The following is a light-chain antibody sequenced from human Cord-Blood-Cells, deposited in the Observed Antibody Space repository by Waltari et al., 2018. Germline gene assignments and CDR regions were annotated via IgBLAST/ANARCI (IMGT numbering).Light chain of an antibody. J-gene: IGKJ4*01. CDR2: GTS. CDR3: QQYNNWPLT. CDR1: QSVSSN. Sequence: IVTTQSPATLSVSPGERSTPTCRASQSVSSNLAWYQQKPGQAPRLLIYGTSTRATGIPARFSGSGSGTEFTLTISSLQSEDFAVYYCQQYNNWPLTFGGGTKVEIK. V-gene: IGKV3-15*01.